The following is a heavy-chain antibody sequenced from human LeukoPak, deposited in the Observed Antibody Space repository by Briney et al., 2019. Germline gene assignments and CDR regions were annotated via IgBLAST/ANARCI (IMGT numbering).Heavy chain of an antibody. CDR1: GFTFSSYW. CDR3: ARAGFRRGFSGAFDY. Sequence: GGSLRLSCAASGFTFSSYWMSWVRQAPGKGLEWVANIKQDGSEKYYVDSVKGRFIISRDNAKNSLYLQMNSLRAEDTAVYYCARAGFRRGFSGAFDYWGQGTLVTVSS. D-gene: IGHD4/OR15-4a*01. CDR2: IKQDGSEK. V-gene: IGHV3-7*01. J-gene: IGHJ4*02.